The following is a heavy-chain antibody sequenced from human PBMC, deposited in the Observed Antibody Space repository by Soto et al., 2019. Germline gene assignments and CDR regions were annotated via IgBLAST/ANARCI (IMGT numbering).Heavy chain of an antibody. Sequence: PSETLSLTCTVPGGSISSGDYYWSWIRQPPGKGLEWIGFIYYSGSTYYNPSLKSRVSISVDTSKNQFSLKLSSVTAADTAVHYCARSHSGYWGQGTLVTVSS. CDR3: ARSHSGY. CDR2: IYYSGST. CDR1: GGSISSGDYY. V-gene: IGHV4-30-4*01. D-gene: IGHD3-10*01. J-gene: IGHJ4*02.